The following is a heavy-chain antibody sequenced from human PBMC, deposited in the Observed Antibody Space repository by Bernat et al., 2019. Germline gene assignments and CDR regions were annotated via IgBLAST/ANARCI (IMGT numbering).Heavy chain of an antibody. CDR3: ARDPRGWIAGTGTYYFGMDV. D-gene: IGHD1-1*01. Sequence: QVQLVQSGAEVKKPGSSVKVSCKASGYTFSAYYIHWVRQAPGQGLEGMGWIDPNSGDINYAQKFQGWVTMTRDKGISTVYLDLSADDTAIYYCARDPRGWIAGTGTYYFGMDVWGQGTTVTVSS. CDR2: IDPNSGDI. CDR1: GYTFSAYY. J-gene: IGHJ6*02. V-gene: IGHV1-2*04.